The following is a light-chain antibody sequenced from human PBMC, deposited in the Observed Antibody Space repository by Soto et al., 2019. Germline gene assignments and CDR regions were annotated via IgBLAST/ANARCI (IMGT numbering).Light chain of an antibody. V-gene: IGKV3-11*01. CDR1: QSISGH. J-gene: IGKJ2*01. Sequence: EIVLTQSPATLSLSSGERATLSCRARQSISGHLAWYQQKPGQAPSLLMFGESSRADGVPPRFSVSGAGTDFSLLISSLEPDDFAVDYCQQRSGEPMYTFGQGTKLEI. CDR3: QQRSGEPMYT. CDR2: GES.